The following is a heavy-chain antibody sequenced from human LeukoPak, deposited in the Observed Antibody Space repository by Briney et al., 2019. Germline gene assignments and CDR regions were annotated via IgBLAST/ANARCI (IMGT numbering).Heavy chain of an antibody. CDR3: ARSIQLWLRNWFDP. Sequence: SETLSLTCTVSGGSISSYYWSWIRQPPGKGLEWIGYIYYSGSTNYNPSLKSRVTISVDTSKNQFSLKLSSVTAADTAVYYCARSIQLWLRNWFDPWGQGTLVTVSS. CDR2: IYYSGST. J-gene: IGHJ5*02. V-gene: IGHV4-59*12. D-gene: IGHD5-18*01. CDR1: GGSISSYY.